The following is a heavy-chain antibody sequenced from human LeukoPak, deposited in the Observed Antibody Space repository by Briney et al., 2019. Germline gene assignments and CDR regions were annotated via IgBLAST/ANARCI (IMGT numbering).Heavy chain of an antibody. Sequence: GGSLRLSCAASGFTSSSYGMHWVRQAPGKGLEWVAFIRYDGSNKYYADSVKGRFTISRDNSKNTLYLQMNSLRAEDTAVYYCAKDAPAISWTIGYIDYWGQGTLVTVSS. J-gene: IGHJ4*02. CDR2: IRYDGSNK. D-gene: IGHD3-9*01. CDR3: AKDAPAISWTIGYIDY. V-gene: IGHV3-30*02. CDR1: GFTSSSYG.